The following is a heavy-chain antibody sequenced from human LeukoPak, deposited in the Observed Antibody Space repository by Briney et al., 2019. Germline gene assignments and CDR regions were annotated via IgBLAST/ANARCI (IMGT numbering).Heavy chain of an antibody. CDR3: ARLDPYGSGSYYWFDP. V-gene: IGHV4-34*01. D-gene: IGHD3-10*01. CDR1: GGSFSGYY. CDR2: INHSGST. J-gene: IGHJ5*02. Sequence: PSETLSLTCAVYGGSFSGYYWSWIRQPPGKGLEWIGEINHSGSTNYNPSLKSRVTISVDTSKNQFSLKLSSVTAADTAVYYCARLDPYGSGSYYWFDPWGQGTLVTVSS.